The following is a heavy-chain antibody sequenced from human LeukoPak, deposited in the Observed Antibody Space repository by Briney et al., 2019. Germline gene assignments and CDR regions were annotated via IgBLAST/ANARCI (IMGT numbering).Heavy chain of an antibody. V-gene: IGHV4-4*07. CDR2: IFSRGIP. D-gene: IGHD4-17*01. CDR1: VDSSSNFY. CDR3: ARGREYGDFFDS. Sequence: NPSETLSLTCSFSVDSSSNFYWNWARQPAGTGLEWIGRIFSRGIPNYSPSLKSRVTMSVDTSKNQFALKLTSVTAADSAVYYCARGREYGDFFDSWGQGILVTVSS. J-gene: IGHJ4*02.